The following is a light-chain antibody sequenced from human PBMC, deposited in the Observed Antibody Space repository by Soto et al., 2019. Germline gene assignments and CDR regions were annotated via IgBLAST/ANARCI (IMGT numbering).Light chain of an antibody. CDR3: QQANTFPLT. CDR1: QGISSW. V-gene: IGKV1D-12*01. Sequence: IHRTDSPASVSATVGYRITITFLASQGISSWLAWYQQKPGKAPKLLIYAASSLQSGVPSRFSGSGSGTHFTLTISSLQPEDFATYYCQQANTFPLTFGQGTRLEIK. J-gene: IGKJ5*01. CDR2: AAS.